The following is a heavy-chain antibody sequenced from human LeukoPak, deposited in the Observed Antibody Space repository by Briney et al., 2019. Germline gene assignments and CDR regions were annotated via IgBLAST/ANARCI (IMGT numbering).Heavy chain of an antibody. CDR1: GFTVSSNY. CDR3: ARDRGDTPNSHFDY. V-gene: IGHV3-66*01. Sequence: PGGSLRLSCAASGFTVSSNYMSWVRQAPGKGLEWVSVIYSGGSTYYADSVKGRFTISRDNSKNTLYLQMNSLRAEDTAVYYCARDRGDTPNSHFDYWGQGTLVTVSS. D-gene: IGHD2-15*01. J-gene: IGHJ4*02. CDR2: IYSGGST.